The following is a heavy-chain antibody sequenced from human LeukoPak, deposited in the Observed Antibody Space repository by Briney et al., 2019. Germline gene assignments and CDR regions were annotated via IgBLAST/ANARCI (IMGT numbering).Heavy chain of an antibody. J-gene: IGHJ4*02. Sequence: PGGSLRLSCSASGFTFSSYGMHWVRQAPGKGLEWVAFIRYDGSNKYYADSVKGRFTISRDNSKNTLYLQMNSLRAEDTAVYYCAKQGRSSGGQGYWGQGTLVTVSS. V-gene: IGHV3-30*02. CDR2: IRYDGSNK. CDR1: GFTFSSYG. CDR3: AKQGRSSGGQGY. D-gene: IGHD2-15*01.